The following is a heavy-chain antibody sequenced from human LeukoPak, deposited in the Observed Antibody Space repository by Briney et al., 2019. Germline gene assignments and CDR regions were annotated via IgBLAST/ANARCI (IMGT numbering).Heavy chain of an antibody. CDR1: GFTFSNYG. D-gene: IGHD6-19*01. CDR2: ISGSGGST. J-gene: IGHJ4*02. CDR3: AKDLSSGWYGLFDY. V-gene: IGHV3-23*01. Sequence: PGGSLRLSCAASGFTFSNYGMDWVRQAPGKGLEWVSAISGSGGSTYYADSVKGRFTISRDNSKNTLYLQMNSLRAEDTAVYYCAKDLSSGWYGLFDYWGQGTLVTVSS.